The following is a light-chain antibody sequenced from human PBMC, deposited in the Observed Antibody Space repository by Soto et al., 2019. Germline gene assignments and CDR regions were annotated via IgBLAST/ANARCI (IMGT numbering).Light chain of an antibody. Sequence: QSVLSQPASVSGSPGQSITMSCTGTSSDIGNYNHVSWYQQHPGKAPKLVIYDVINRPSGVSNRFSGSKSGNTASLTISGLQADDEADYYCSSYTSSDTLHVFGTGTKVTVL. CDR2: DVI. CDR1: SSDIGNYNH. J-gene: IGLJ1*01. CDR3: SSYTSSDTLHV. V-gene: IGLV2-14*01.